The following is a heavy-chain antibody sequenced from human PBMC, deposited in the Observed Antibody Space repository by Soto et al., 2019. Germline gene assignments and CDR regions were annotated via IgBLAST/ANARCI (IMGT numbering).Heavy chain of an antibody. D-gene: IGHD2-21*02. Sequence: GGSLRLSCEVSGFTFSMYSMSWVRQSPGKGLEWVAKIPQDGVDGHYADSVKGRFIISRDNGKNSLHLQLNNLRAEDTAVYYCARDHLILPAHDFFYGSDVWGRGPRSPSP. CDR3: ARDHLILPAHDFFYGSDV. V-gene: IGHV3-7*03. J-gene: IGHJ6*02. CDR1: GFTFSMYS. CDR2: IPQDGVDG.